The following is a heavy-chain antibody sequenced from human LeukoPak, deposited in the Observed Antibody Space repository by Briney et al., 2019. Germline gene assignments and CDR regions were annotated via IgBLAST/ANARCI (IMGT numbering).Heavy chain of an antibody. V-gene: IGHV1-18*01. Sequence: ASVKVSCKASGYTFTSYGISWVRQAPGQGLEWMGWISAYNGNTNYAQKLQGRVTMTTDTSTSTAYMELRSLRSDDTAVYYCAKVKDFWSGYQGIWGYHFDYWGQGTLVTVSS. CDR2: ISAYNGNT. CDR1: GYTFTSYG. J-gene: IGHJ4*02. D-gene: IGHD3-3*01. CDR3: AKVKDFWSGYQGIWGYHFDY.